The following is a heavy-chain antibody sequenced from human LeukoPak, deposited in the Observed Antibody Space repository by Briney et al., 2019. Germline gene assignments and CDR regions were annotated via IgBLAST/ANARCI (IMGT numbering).Heavy chain of an antibody. V-gene: IGHV4-4*02. J-gene: IGHJ4*02. CDR2: LFHSGST. CDR1: GASISSSNW. CDR3: ARACGGSYYWDYFDY. D-gene: IGHD1-26*01. Sequence: SETLSLTCTVSGASISSSNWWSWVRQPPGKGLEWIGELFHSGSTNNNPSLNSRVTLSVDKSKNQFSLNLSSVTAADTAVYYCARACGGSYYWDYFDYWGQGTLVTVSS.